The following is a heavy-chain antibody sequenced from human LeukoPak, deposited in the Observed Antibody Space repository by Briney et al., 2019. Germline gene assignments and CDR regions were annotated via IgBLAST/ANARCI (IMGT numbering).Heavy chain of an antibody. J-gene: IGHJ4*02. Sequence: PGGSLRLSCAASEFTFNIYEMNWVRQAPGKGLEWVSYISSSGSTIYYADSVKGRFTISRDNAKNSLYLQMNSLRAEDTAVYYCARETDSTIFDYWGQGTLVTVSS. CDR2: ISSSGSTI. V-gene: IGHV3-48*03. CDR1: EFTFNIYE. CDR3: ARETDSTIFDY. D-gene: IGHD2-2*01.